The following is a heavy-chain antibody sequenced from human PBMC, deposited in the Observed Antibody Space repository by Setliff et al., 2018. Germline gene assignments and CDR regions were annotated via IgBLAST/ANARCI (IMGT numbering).Heavy chain of an antibody. J-gene: IGHJ4*02. V-gene: IGHV4-59*02. Sequence: SETLSLTCTVSGGSVSTYFWGWIRQSPGKGLNWIGYIFYSGETYYNPSFKSRVSMSVDTSNDQFSLSLTSVTAADTAVYYCARGSGRGYSYGLFDYWGRGALVTVSS. CDR2: IFYSGET. CDR3: ARGSGRGYSYGLFDY. CDR1: GGSVSTYF. D-gene: IGHD5-18*01.